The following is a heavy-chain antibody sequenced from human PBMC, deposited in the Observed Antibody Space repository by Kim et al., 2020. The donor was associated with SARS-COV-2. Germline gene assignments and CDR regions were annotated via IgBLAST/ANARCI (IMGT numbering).Heavy chain of an antibody. V-gene: IGHV4-39*01. Sequence: YNPTLKSRVTVSVDKSTNQFSLKLSSVSAADTAVYYCARHISGISGTLDYWGQGILVTVSS. J-gene: IGHJ4*02. CDR3: ARHISGISGTLDY. D-gene: IGHD1-7*01.